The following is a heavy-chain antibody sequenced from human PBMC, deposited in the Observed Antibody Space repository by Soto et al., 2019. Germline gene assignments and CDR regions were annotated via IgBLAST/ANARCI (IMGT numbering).Heavy chain of an antibody. D-gene: IGHD1-1*01. Sequence: QVQLVESGGGVVQPGRSLRLSCAASGFTFSSYGMHWVRQAPGKGLEWVAVIWYDGSNKYYADSVKGRFTISRDNSKNTQYLQMNSLRAEDTAVYYCARGSPRNTDFDYWGQGTLVTVSS. J-gene: IGHJ4*02. CDR3: ARGSPRNTDFDY. V-gene: IGHV3-33*01. CDR1: GFTFSSYG. CDR2: IWYDGSNK.